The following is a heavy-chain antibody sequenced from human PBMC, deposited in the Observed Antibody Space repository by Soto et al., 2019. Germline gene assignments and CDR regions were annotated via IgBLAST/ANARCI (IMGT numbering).Heavy chain of an antibody. D-gene: IGHD7-27*01. CDR2: IIDSGTT. V-gene: IGHV4-30-4*01. Sequence: SETLSLTCTVSGGSITSDYSCWSWIRQPPGEGLEWIGHIIDSGTTYTNPSLRNQVAISLDTSKNHFSLTLSSVTAADTAVYYCARGPSGDKVHYWGQGALVTVSS. J-gene: IGHJ4*02. CDR1: GGSITSDYSC. CDR3: ARGPSGDKVHY.